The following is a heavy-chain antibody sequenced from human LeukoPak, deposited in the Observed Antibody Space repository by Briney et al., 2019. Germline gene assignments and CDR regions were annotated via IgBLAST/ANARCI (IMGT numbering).Heavy chain of an antibody. D-gene: IGHD4-17*01. CDR1: GFTFSGSA. V-gene: IGHV3-73*01. Sequence: GGSLRLSCAASGFTFSGSAMHWVRQASGKGLEWVGRIRSKAHSYATVYAASVKGRFTISRDDSKNTAYLQMKSLKTEDTAVYYCSRPDYGDYFPDHWGQGTLVTVSS. CDR3: SRPDYGDYFPDH. CDR2: IRSKAHSYAT. J-gene: IGHJ4*02.